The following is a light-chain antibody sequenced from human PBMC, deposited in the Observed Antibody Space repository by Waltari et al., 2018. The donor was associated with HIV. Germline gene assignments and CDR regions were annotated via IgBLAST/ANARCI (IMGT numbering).Light chain of an antibody. V-gene: IGKV1-5*03. J-gene: IGKJ1*01. CDR1: QSVRTS. Sequence: DIQMTQSPSTLSASVGDRVTITCRASQSVRTSLAWYQQKHGRSPKLLIYKAYTLETEVAPRVSGSGSGTEFNLTISGLLSGDFATYYCHHYESETRTFGQGTTVELK. CDR3: HHYESETRT. CDR2: KAY.